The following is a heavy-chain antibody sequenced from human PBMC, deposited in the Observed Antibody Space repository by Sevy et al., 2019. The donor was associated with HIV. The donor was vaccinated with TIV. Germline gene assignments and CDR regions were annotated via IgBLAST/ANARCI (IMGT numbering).Heavy chain of an antibody. Sequence: GGSLRLSCAASGFTFSSYSMNWVRQAPGKGLEWVSYISSSSSTIYYADSVKGRFTISRDNAKNSLYLQMNSLRDEDTAVYYCARGGYYDSSGYYDFDYWGQRTLVTVSS. CDR2: ISSSSSTI. D-gene: IGHD3-22*01. CDR3: ARGGYYDSSGYYDFDY. V-gene: IGHV3-48*02. CDR1: GFTFSSYS. J-gene: IGHJ4*02.